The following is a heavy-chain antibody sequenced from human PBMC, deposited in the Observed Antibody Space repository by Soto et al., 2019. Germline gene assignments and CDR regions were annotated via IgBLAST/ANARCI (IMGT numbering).Heavy chain of an antibody. V-gene: IGHV3-48*02. D-gene: IGHD3-16*01. Sequence: EVQLVESGGGVVQPGGSLRLSCAASGFSVINYDMVWVRQAPGKGLECISFITSNAKTISYVDAVKGRFTISRDNAKNSVNLQMNSLRDEDMAVYYCARSLGGGHWDYWGPGTLVTVSS. CDR3: ARSLGGGHWDY. CDR2: ITSNAKTI. J-gene: IGHJ4*02. CDR1: GFSVINYD.